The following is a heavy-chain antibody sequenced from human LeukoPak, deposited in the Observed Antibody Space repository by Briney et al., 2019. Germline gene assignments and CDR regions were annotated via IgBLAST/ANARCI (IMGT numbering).Heavy chain of an antibody. D-gene: IGHD1-1*01. Sequence: GGSLRLSCTASGFPFIEYSMNWVRQAQGKGMEWISYIWIDSGNTKYADSVRGRFTISADKAKNSLYLQMNSLRVEDTAVYYCARDHNYAFDNWGQGTLVSVAS. CDR3: ARDHNYAFDN. CDR1: GFPFIEYS. CDR2: IWIDSGNT. V-gene: IGHV3-48*01. J-gene: IGHJ4*02.